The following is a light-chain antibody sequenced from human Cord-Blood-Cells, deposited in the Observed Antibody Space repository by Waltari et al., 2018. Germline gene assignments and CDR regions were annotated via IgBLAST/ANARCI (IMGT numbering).Light chain of an antibody. CDR3: CSYAGSSTYYV. CDR1: SGYVGSYNL. V-gene: IGLV2-23*02. Sequence: QSALTLPAPVSGSPGQSLTIPGSGASGYVGSYNLVSRYQQHLGNAPKLMLYEVSQRPSGVSNRFAGSKSGNTASLTISGLQAEDEADYYCCSYAGSSTYYVFGTGTKVTVL. CDR2: EVS. J-gene: IGLJ1*01.